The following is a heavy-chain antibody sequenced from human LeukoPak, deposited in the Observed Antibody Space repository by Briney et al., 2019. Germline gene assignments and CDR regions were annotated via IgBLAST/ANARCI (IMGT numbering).Heavy chain of an antibody. CDR1: GYTFTSYY. Sequence: GASVKVSCKASGYTFTSYYMHWVRQAPGQGLEWMGWINPNSGGTNYAQKFQGRVTITRDTSASTAYMELSSLRSEDTAVYYCARSRVALGWFDPWGQGTLVTVSS. J-gene: IGHJ5*02. D-gene: IGHD3-10*01. V-gene: IGHV1-2*02. CDR3: ARSRVALGWFDP. CDR2: INPNSGGT.